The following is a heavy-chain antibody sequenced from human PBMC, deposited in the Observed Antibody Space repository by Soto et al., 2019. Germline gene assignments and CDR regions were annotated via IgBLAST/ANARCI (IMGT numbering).Heavy chain of an antibody. D-gene: IGHD4-4*01. J-gene: IGHJ4*02. CDR3: ATTTAVGLFDY. Sequence: GGSLRLSCAAAGFTFSNYWMSWVRQAPGKGLEWVANIKQDGSERYYVDSVKGRFTISRDNAKNSLYLQMNSLRAEDTAAYYCATTTAVGLFDYWGQGTLVTVSS. CDR2: IKQDGSER. CDR1: GFTFSNYW. V-gene: IGHV3-7*05.